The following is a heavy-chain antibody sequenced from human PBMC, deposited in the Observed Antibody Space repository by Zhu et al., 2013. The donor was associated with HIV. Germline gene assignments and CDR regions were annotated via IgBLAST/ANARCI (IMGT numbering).Heavy chain of an antibody. J-gene: IGHJ4*02. CDR2: INSDAGST. CDR3: ARESRQLVTLDY. Sequence: QVQLVQSGAEVKKPGASVKVSCKASGYTFTTHYMHWVRQAPGQGLEWMGIINSDAGSTSYAQKFQGRVTMTRDTSTTTVYMELSSLRSEDAAIYYCARESRQLVTLDYWGQGTLVTGLL. V-gene: IGHV1-46*01. D-gene: IGHD6-6*01. CDR1: GYTFTTHY.